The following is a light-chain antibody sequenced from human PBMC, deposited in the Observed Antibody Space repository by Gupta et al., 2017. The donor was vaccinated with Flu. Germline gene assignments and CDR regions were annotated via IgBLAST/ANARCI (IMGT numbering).Light chain of an antibody. J-gene: IGKJ5*01. CDR1: QSVSSSY. CDR3: QQYGSTSNT. CDR2: GAS. V-gene: IGKV3-20*01. Sequence: GTPSLSPGERAALSCRASQSVSSSYLAWYQQKPGQAPRLLIYGASSRATGIPERFSGSGSGTDFTLTISSLEPDDFAVYYCQQYGSTSNTFGQGTQLEIK.